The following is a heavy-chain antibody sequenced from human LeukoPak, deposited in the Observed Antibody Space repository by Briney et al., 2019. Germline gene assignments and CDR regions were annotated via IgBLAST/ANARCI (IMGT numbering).Heavy chain of an antibody. CDR3: ARRGAPGTGFFDY. J-gene: IGHJ4*02. Sequence: SETLSLTCTVSGGSISSSGYYWAWVRQPPGKGLEWIGNVYYSGTTDYNPSLESRVTIFVDTSKSQFSLRARSVTAADTAVYYCARRGAPGTGFFDYWGQGALVTVSS. V-gene: IGHV4-39*01. CDR1: GGSISSSGYY. D-gene: IGHD3/OR15-3a*01. CDR2: VYYSGTT.